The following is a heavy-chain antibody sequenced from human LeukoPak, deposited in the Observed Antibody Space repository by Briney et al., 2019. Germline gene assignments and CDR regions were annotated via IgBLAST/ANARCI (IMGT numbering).Heavy chain of an antibody. V-gene: IGHV1-69*05. CDR3: VREGISYSGTFHASN. CDR2: IIPIFGTA. D-gene: IGHD1-26*01. CDR1: GGTFSSHA. Sequence: GASVKVSCKASGGTFSSHAISWVRQAPGQGLEWMGGIIPIFGTANYAQKFQGRVTITTDESTSTAYMELSSLRSEDTAVYYCVREGISYSGTFHASNWGQGTLVTVSS. J-gene: IGHJ4*02.